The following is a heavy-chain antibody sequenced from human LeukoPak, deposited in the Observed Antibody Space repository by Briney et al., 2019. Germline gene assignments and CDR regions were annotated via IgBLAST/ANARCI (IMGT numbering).Heavy chain of an antibody. V-gene: IGHV7-4-1*02. D-gene: IGHD3-16*02. J-gene: IGHJ3*02. CDR3: ARIRLRLGELSMGDAFDI. Sequence: GASVKVSCKASGYTFTGYYMHWVRQAPGQGLEWMGWINTNTGNPTYAQGFTGRFVFSLDTSVSTAYLQISSLKAEDTAVYYCARIRLRLGELSMGDAFDIWGQGTMVTVSS. CDR1: GYTFTGYY. CDR2: INTNTGNP.